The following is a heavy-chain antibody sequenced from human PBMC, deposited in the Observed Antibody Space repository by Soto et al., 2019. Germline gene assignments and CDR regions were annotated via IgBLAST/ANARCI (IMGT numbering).Heavy chain of an antibody. J-gene: IGHJ4*02. CDR2: IDSSGGST. CDR1: GYTFNSYY. Sequence: QVQLVQSGAEVKKPGASVKVSCKASGYTFNSYYMHWVRQAPGQGLEWLGVIDSSGGSTNYAENFQGRVAMNRDTSTSTVYMELSSLITEDTAVYYCARDRSGNAVREYDFWGRGSRVTVSS. V-gene: IGHV1-46*02. D-gene: IGHD2-15*01. CDR3: ARDRSGNAVREYDF.